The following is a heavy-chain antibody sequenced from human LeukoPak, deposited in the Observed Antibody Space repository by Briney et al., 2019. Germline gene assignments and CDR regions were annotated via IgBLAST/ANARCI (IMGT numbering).Heavy chain of an antibody. Sequence: PGGSLRLSCEAPGFTFSIYAMSWVRQTPGKGLQWVSSITSRDGTTYYADSVKGRFTISRDNSENTLYRRMSSLRAEDTAIYYCARDRPNYYGSDGHYYRRDGDHWGQGTLVTVSS. CDR1: GFTFSIYA. CDR3: ARDRPNYYGSDGHYYRRDGDH. D-gene: IGHD3-22*01. CDR2: ITSRDGTT. V-gene: IGHV3-23*01. J-gene: IGHJ5*02.